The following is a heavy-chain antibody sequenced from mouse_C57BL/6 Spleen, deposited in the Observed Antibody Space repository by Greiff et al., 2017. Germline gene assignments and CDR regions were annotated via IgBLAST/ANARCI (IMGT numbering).Heavy chain of an antibody. CDR1: GYTFTSYW. J-gene: IGHJ3*01. V-gene: IGHV1-7*01. CDR2: INPSSGYT. CDR3: TRSYGNYGWFAY. Sequence: QVQLQQSGAELAKPGASVKLSCKASGYTFTSYWLHWVKQRPGQGLEWIGYINPSSGYTKYNQKFKDKDTLTADKSSSTAYMQLSSLTYEDSAVXYCTRSYGNYGWFAYWGQGTLVTVSA. D-gene: IGHD2-1*01.